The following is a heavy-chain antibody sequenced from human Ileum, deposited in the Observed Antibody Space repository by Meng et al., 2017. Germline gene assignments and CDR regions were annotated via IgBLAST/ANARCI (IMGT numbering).Heavy chain of an antibody. CDR2: IYTAGDT. J-gene: IGHJ3*01. CDR3: TRVIPYSTGWKPFDV. V-gene: IGHV3-66*02. D-gene: IGHD6-19*01. Sequence: GESLKISCAASGFTVSSDYMTWVRQAPGRGLEWLSVIYTAGDTFYADSVKGRFTISRDNSKNTLYLQMNSLRAEDTAVYYCTRVIPYSTGWKPFDVWGQGTKVTVSS. CDR1: GFTVSSDY.